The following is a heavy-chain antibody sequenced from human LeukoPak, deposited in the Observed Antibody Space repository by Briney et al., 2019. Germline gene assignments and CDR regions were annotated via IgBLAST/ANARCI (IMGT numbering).Heavy chain of an antibody. V-gene: IGHV1-46*01. CDR2: INPSGGST. CDR3: ARDYFVVVPAAIQYFDY. J-gene: IGHJ4*02. D-gene: IGHD2-2*02. CDR1: GYTFTSYY. Sequence: ASVKVSCKASGYTFTSYYMHWVRQAPGQGLEWMGIINPSGGSTSYAQKLQGRVTMTRDTSTSTVYMELSSLRSEDTAVYYCARDYFVVVPAAIQYFDYWGQGTLVTVSS.